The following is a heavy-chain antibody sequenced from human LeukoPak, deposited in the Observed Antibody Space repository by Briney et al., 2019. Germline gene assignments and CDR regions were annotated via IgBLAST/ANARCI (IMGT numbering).Heavy chain of an antibody. CDR2: NDWDDDK. CDR1: GWSFSPKAMG. V-gene: IGHV2-70*01. Sequence: SAPTLANPTHTPTLTCTCYGWSFSPKAMGVSLLRKPPGKALEWLAHNDWDDDKYYNTSLTTKLPFSKDTSKNHVALTVTNMDPADTATYYCARTWSETGGDGAVDSRGQGDLVTASS. CDR3: ARTWSETGGDGAVDS. D-gene: IGHD2-21*02. J-gene: IGHJ4*02.